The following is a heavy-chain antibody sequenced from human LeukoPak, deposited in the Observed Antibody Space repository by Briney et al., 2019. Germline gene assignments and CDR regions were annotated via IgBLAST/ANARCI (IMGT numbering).Heavy chain of an antibody. D-gene: IGHD3-3*01. V-gene: IGHV3-23*01. CDR3: AKVPYYDFWSGYLNVNWFDP. J-gene: IGHJ5*02. Sequence: PGGSLRLSCAASGFTFSIYAMSWVRQAPGKGLEWVSAISGSGGTAYYADSVKGRFTISRDNSKNTLYLQMNSLRAEDTAVYYCAKVPYYDFWSGYLNVNWFDPWGQGTLVTVSS. CDR2: ISGSGGTA. CDR1: GFTFSIYA.